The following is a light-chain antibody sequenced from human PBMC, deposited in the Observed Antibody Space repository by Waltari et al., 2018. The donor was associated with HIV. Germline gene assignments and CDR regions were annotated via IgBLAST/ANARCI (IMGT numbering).Light chain of an antibody. CDR1: QGVSSTY. CDR2: GAS. J-gene: IGKJ5*01. CDR3: QEYGTSRT. Sequence: EVVLTQSPGTLSLSPGERATLSCRASQGVSSTYLAWYQQKPGQAPRLLMYGASRRAAGIPDRFSGSGSGTDFTLTISRLEPEDFAVYYCQEYGTSRTFGQGTRLEIK. V-gene: IGKV3-20*01.